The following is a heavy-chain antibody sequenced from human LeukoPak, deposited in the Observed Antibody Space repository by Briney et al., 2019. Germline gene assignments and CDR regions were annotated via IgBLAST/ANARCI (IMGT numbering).Heavy chain of an antibody. CDR1: GYTFTSYA. D-gene: IGHD6-13*01. CDR3: ARGIAAAGEDAFDI. Sequence: ASVKVSCKASGYTFTSYAMHWVRQAPGQRLEWMGWINAGNGNTKYSQKFQGRVTITRDTSASTAYMELSSLRSEDTAVYYCARGIAAAGEDAFDIWGQGTMVTVSS. V-gene: IGHV1-3*01. CDR2: INAGNGNT. J-gene: IGHJ3*02.